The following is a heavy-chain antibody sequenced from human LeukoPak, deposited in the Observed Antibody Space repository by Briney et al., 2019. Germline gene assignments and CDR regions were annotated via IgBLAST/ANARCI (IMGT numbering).Heavy chain of an antibody. V-gene: IGHV4-34*01. CDR3: ARVAGAAAGTNYFDY. Sequence: PSETLSLTCAVYGGSFSGYYWRWIRQPPGKGLEWIGEINHSGSTNYNPSLKSRVTISVDTSKNQFSLKLSSVTAADTAVYYCARVAGAAAGTNYFDYWGQGTLVTVSS. D-gene: IGHD6-13*01. CDR1: GGSFSGYY. J-gene: IGHJ4*02. CDR2: INHSGST.